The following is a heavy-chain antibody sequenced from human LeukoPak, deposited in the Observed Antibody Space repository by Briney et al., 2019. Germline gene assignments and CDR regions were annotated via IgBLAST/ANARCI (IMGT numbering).Heavy chain of an antibody. CDR1: GGSFSGYY. J-gene: IGHJ6*02. Sequence: SETLSLTCAVYGGSFSGYYWSWIRQPPGKGLEWIGEINHSGSTNYNPSLKSRVTISVDTSKNQFSLKLSSVTAADTAVYYCARWIRGCCSSTSCYRYYYGMDVWGQGTTVTVSS. V-gene: IGHV4-34*01. D-gene: IGHD2-2*01. CDR2: INHSGST. CDR3: ARWIRGCCSSTSCYRYYYGMDV.